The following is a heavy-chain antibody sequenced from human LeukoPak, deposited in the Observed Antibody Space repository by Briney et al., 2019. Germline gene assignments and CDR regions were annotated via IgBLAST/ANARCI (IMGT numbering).Heavy chain of an antibody. CDR2: IYHSGST. J-gene: IGHJ6*03. V-gene: IGHV4-38-2*01. CDR3: ARAGVMGTYYYMDV. D-gene: IGHD2-21*01. CDR1: GYSISSGYY. Sequence: SETLSLTCVVSGYSISSGYYWGWIRQPPGKGLEWIGSIYHSGSTYYNPSLKSRVTISVDTSKNQFSLKLSSVTAADTAVYYCARAGVMGTYYYMDVWGKGTTVTVSS.